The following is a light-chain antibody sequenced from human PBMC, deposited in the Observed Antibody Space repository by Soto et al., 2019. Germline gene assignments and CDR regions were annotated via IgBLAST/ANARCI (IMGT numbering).Light chain of an antibody. V-gene: IGKV3-11*01. J-gene: IGKJ4*01. CDR3: QQRSYWLT. CDR1: QSVSSY. Sequence: EIVLTQSPSTLSLSPGEGATISCRASQSVSSYLAWYQQKPGQAPRLLIYDASNRATGIPARFSGSGSGTDFTLTISSLEPEDFAVYYCQQRSYWLTFGGGTKVEI. CDR2: DAS.